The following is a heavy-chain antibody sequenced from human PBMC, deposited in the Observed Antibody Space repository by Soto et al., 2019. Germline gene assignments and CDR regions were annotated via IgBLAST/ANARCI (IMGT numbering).Heavy chain of an antibody. D-gene: IGHD3-22*01. CDR2: INPSGGST. CDR1: GYIFTNHY. CDR3: ARADYYDSSGFYYDC. Sequence: GASAKVSCKASGYIFTNHYIHCVRQAPGQGLEWMGIINPSGGSTNYLQKFQGRITMTRDTSTSTVYMELSSLRSEDTAVYFCARADYYDSSGFYYDCWGQGSLVTVSS. J-gene: IGHJ4*02. V-gene: IGHV1-46*01.